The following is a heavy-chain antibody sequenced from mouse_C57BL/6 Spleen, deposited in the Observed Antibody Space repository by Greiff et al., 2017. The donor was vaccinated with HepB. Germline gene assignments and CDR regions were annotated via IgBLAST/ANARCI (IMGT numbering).Heavy chain of an antibody. CDR1: GYSFTSYY. D-gene: IGHD1-1*01. CDR2: IYPGSGNT. J-gene: IGHJ2*01. V-gene: IGHV1-66*01. Sequence: QVQLQQSGPELVKPGASVKISCKASGYSFTSYYLHWVKQRPGQGLEWIGWIYPGSGNTKYNEKFKGKATLTADTSSSTAYMQLSSLTSEDSAVYYCARFRGSLYYFDYWGQGTTLTVSS. CDR3: ARFRGSLYYFDY.